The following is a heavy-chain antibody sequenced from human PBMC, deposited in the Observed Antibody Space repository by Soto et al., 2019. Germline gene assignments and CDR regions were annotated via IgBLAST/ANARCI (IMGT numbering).Heavy chain of an antibody. CDR3: ARRDTSGFLRYFDN. J-gene: IGHJ4*02. CDR1: GGTLSSFINYP. D-gene: IGHD3-3*01. CDR2: IVPNVGTV. Sequence: WASVKVSCKASGGTLSSFINYPINWVRQAPGQGLEWMGGIVPNVGTVNYAQKFQGRVTITADKSTGTAYMELSSLRSEDTALYYCARRDTSGFLRYFDNWGQGTQVTVSS. V-gene: IGHV1-69*06.